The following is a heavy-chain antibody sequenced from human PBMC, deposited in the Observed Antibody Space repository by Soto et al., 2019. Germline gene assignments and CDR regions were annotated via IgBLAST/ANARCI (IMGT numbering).Heavy chain of an antibody. Sequence: EVQLVESGGGLVQPGGSLRLSCAASGFTVSSHYMGWVRQAPGKGLQWVSVIYSGGSTYYEDSVKGRFTISRDSSKNTLYLQMNSLRAEDTAVYYCARTSGYTYGTFDPWGQGTLVTVSS. CDR3: ARTSGYTYGTFDP. J-gene: IGHJ5*02. D-gene: IGHD5-18*01. V-gene: IGHV3-66*01. CDR1: GFTVSSHY. CDR2: IYSGGST.